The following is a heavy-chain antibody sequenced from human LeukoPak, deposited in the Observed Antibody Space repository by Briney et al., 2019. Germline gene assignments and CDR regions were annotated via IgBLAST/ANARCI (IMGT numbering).Heavy chain of an antibody. CDR3: ARSNSHVNNWFDP. D-gene: IGHD2/OR15-2a*01. CDR2: IIPILGIA. J-gene: IGHJ5*02. CDR1: GGTFSSYA. V-gene: IGHV1-69*04. Sequence: SVKVSCKASGGTFSSYAISWVRQAPGQGLEWMGRIIPILGIANYAQKFQGRVTITADKSTSTAYMELSSLRSEDTAVYYCARSNSHVNNWFDPWGQGTLVTVSS.